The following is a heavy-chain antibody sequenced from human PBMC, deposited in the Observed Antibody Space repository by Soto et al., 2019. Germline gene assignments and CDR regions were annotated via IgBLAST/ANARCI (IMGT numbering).Heavy chain of an antibody. J-gene: IGHJ4*02. D-gene: IGHD3-22*01. V-gene: IGHV1-18*01. CDR2: ISGYNGNT. CDR1: GYGFRCQG. Sequence: QVHLVQSGPEVKKPGASVKVSCEVSGYGFRCQGVSWVRQAPGQRFEWMGWISGYNGNTDYAPKFQGRLSLTTDTSTSTAYMELRGLRFDDTAVYFCTRDRWGFAHDNSGCYPYYFDYWGQGSLVTVSS. CDR3: TRDRWGFAHDNSGCYPYYFDY.